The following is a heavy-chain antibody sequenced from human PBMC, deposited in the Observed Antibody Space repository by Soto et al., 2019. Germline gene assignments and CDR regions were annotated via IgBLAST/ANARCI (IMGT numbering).Heavy chain of an antibody. CDR1: GFTFSSYG. CDR3: AKEEGGSYYEGAFDI. D-gene: IGHD1-26*01. CDR2: ISYDGSNK. J-gene: IGHJ3*02. V-gene: IGHV3-30*18. Sequence: QVQLVESGGGVVQPGRSLRLSCAASGFTFSSYGMHWVRQAPGKGLEWVAVISYDGSNKYYADSVKGRFTISRDNSKNTLYLQMNSLRAEDTAVYYCAKEEGGSYYEGAFDIWGQGTMVTVSS.